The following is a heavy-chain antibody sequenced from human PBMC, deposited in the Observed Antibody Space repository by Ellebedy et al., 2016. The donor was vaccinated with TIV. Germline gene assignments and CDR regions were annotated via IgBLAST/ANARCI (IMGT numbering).Heavy chain of an antibody. CDR1: GCSISSYY. CDR3: ARARSSGWLHTPDY. V-gene: IGHV4-59*01. Sequence: MPSETLSLTCTVPGCSISSYYWSWIRQPPGKGLEWIGYIYYSGSTNYNPSLKSRVTISVDTSKNQFSLKLSSVTAADTAVYYCARARSSGWLHTPDYWGQGLLVTVSS. CDR2: IYYSGST. J-gene: IGHJ4*02. D-gene: IGHD6-19*01.